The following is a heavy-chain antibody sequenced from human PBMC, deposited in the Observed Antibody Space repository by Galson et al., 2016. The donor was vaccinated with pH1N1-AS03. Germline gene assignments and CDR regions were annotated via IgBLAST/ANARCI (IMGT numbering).Heavy chain of an antibody. D-gene: IGHD6-13*01. J-gene: IGHJ5*02. CDR2: IDPYDSQT. CDR1: GYSFTSHW. Sequence: QSGAEVKKPGESLRISCKASGYSFTSHWITWVRQMPGKGLEWMGKIDPYDSQTNYSPFFQGHITFSVDTSITTAYLQWSSLKASDTAIYYCAGNTYSTRWSFLRGSWGQASWATVSS. CDR3: AGNTYSTRWSFLRGS. V-gene: IGHV5-10-1*01.